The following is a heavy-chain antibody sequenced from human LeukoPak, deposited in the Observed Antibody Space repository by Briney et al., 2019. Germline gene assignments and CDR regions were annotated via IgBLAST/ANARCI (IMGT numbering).Heavy chain of an antibody. CDR2: IYSSGST. D-gene: IGHD6-6*01. V-gene: IGHV4-4*07. J-gene: IGHJ6*03. CDR3: ARVSSASIAARLRSGYYYYMDV. Sequence: PSETLSLTCTVSGGSISSYYWSWIRQTAGKGLEWIGRIYSSGSTTYNPYLKSRVTMSVDTSKNQFSLKLSSVTAADTAVYYCARVSSASIAARLRSGYYYYMDVWGKGTTVTVSS. CDR1: GGSISSYY.